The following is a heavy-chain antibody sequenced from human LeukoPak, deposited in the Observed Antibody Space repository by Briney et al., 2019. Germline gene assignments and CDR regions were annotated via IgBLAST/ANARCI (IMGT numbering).Heavy chain of an antibody. CDR1: GGSISSYY. CDR3: ARLDYGTTLRDY. Sequence: SETLSLTCTVSGGSISSYYWSWIRQPPGKGLEWIGSIYWSGTTYYNPSLKSRVTISVDTSKNQFSLRLSSVTAADTAVYYCARLDYGTTLRDYWGQGTLVTVSS. J-gene: IGHJ4*02. V-gene: IGHV4-39*01. D-gene: IGHD4-17*01. CDR2: IYWSGTT.